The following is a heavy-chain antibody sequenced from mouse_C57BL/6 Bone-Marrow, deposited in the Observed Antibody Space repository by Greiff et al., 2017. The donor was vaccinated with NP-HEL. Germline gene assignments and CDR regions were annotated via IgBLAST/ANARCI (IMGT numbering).Heavy chain of an antibody. Sequence: EVMLVESGGDLVKPGGSLKLSCAASGFTFSSYGMSWVRQTPDKRLEWVATISSGGSYTYYPDSVKGRFTISRDNAKNTLYLQMSSLRSEDTAMYYCERRGWRFAYWGQGTLVTVSA. V-gene: IGHV5-6*02. J-gene: IGHJ3*01. CDR1: GFTFSSYG. CDR2: ISSGGSYT. D-gene: IGHD2-3*01. CDR3: ERRGWRFAY.